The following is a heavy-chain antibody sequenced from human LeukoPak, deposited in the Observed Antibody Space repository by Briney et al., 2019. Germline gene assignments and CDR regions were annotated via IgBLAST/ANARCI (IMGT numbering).Heavy chain of an antibody. CDR3: ARDSVDYGGKTGGHWFDP. Sequence: SQTLSLTCAVSGGSISSGGYSWSWIRQPPGKGLEWIGYIYHSGSTYYNPSLKSRVTISVDRSKNQFSLKLSSVTAADTAVYYCARDSVDYGGKTGGHWFDPWGQGTLVTVSS. CDR1: GGSISSGGYS. CDR2: IYHSGST. J-gene: IGHJ5*02. V-gene: IGHV4-30-2*01. D-gene: IGHD4-23*01.